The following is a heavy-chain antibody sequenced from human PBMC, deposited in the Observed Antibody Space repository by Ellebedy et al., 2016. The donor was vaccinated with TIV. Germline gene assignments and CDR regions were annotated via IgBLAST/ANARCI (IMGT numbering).Heavy chain of an antibody. J-gene: IGHJ4*02. CDR1: GFTFSSYG. CDR3: TRDSGWEHDY. D-gene: IGHD4-23*01. Sequence: PGGSLRLSCAASGFTFSSYGLSWVRQAPGKGLEWVSGISGSDGTTYHADSVKGRFTIPRDNSKNTQNLQMNSLRAEDKAVYYCTRDSGWEHDYWGQGTLVTVSS. V-gene: IGHV3-23*01. CDR2: ISGSDGTT.